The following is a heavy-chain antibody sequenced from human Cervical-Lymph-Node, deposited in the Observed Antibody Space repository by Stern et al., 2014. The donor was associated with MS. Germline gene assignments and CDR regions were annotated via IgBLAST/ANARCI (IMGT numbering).Heavy chain of an antibody. Sequence: QDQLVQSGSELKKPGASVKVSCKASGYTLTTYIMNWLRQAPGQGLEWMGWINTNTGNPTYAQGFTGRFVFSLDTSVSTTYLQISSLKAEDTAVYYCARGHRDYSSSPYFDYWGQGTLVTVSS. CDR3: ARGHRDYSSSPYFDY. J-gene: IGHJ4*02. V-gene: IGHV7-4-1*02. D-gene: IGHD6-6*01. CDR2: INTNTGNP. CDR1: GYTLTTYI.